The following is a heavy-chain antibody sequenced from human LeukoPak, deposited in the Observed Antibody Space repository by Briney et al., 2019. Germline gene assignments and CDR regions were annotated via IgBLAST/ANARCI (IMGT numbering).Heavy chain of an antibody. CDR2: ISSGGTYI. V-gene: IGHV3-21*01. CDR3: AKSKGYSYGSFDY. CDR1: GFTFSSYS. Sequence: PGGSLRLSCAASGFTFSSYSMSWVRQAPGKGLEWVSSISSGGTYIYYADSVKGRFTISRDNAMNSLYLQMNSLRAEDTAVYYCAKSKGYSYGSFDYWGQGTLVTVSS. D-gene: IGHD5-18*01. J-gene: IGHJ4*02.